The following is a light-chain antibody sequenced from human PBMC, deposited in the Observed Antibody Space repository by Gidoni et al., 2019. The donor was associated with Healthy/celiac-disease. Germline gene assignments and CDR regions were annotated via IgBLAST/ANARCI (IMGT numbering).Light chain of an antibody. CDR2: LGS. V-gene: IGKV2-28*01. Sequence: IVMTQSPLSLLVTPGEPASISCRSSQSLLHSNGCNYLDWYLQKPGQSPQLLIYLGSNRASGVPDRFSGSGSGTDFTLKISRVEAEDVGVYYCMQALQTPLTFGGGTKVEIK. J-gene: IGKJ4*01. CDR1: QSLLHSNGCNY. CDR3: MQALQTPLT.